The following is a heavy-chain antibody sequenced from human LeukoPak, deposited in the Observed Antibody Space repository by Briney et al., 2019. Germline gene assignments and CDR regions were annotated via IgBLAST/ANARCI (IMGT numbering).Heavy chain of an antibody. V-gene: IGHV4-34*01. CDR3: ARRFRTVVMSYAFDI. D-gene: IGHD2-15*01. Sequence: SETLSLPCAVYGGSLSGYYWSWFRQPPGKGLEWIGEINHSGSTNYNPSLKSRVTISVDTSKNQFSLRLSSVTAADTAVFYCARRFRTVVMSYAFDIWGQGTMVTVSS. J-gene: IGHJ3*02. CDR1: GGSLSGYY. CDR2: INHSGST.